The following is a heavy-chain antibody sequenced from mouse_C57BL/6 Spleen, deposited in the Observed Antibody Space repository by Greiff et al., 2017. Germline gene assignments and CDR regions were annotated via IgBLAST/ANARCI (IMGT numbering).Heavy chain of an antibody. CDR2: IHPNSGST. CDR1: GYTFTSYW. V-gene: IGHV1-64*01. J-gene: IGHJ1*03. Sequence: QVQLKQPGAELVKPGASVKLSCKASGYTFTSYWMHWVKQRPGQGLEWIGMIHPNSGSTNYNEKFKSKATLTVDKSSSTAYMQLSSLTSEDSAVYYCARMAYDYGGYFDVWGTGTTVTVSS. CDR3: ARMAYDYGGYFDV. D-gene: IGHD2-4*01.